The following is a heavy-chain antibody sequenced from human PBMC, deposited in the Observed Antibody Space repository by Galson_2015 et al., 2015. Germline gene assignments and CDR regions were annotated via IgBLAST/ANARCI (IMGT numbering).Heavy chain of an antibody. CDR3: ARGVPGRYSYGRGFFDY. J-gene: IGHJ4*02. D-gene: IGHD5-18*01. V-gene: IGHV4-59*01. CDR1: GGSISSYY. CDR2: IYYSGST. Sequence: SETLSLTCTVSGGSISSYYWSWIRQPPGKGLEWIGYIYYSGSTNYNPSLKSRVTISVDTSKNQFSLKLSSVTAADTAVYYCARGVPGRYSYGRGFFDYWGQGTLVTVSS.